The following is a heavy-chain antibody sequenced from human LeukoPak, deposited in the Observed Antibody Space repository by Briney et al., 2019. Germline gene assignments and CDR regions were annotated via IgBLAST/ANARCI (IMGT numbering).Heavy chain of an antibody. V-gene: IGHV1-69*04. Sequence: VASVKISCKSSGGPFDNYAINWVRQAPGQGLEWMGRIIPSLNRANYAQLRVTITADKSTATAYMELSGLRYEDTAVYYCARRTDRVDDAFDVWGQGTMVTVSS. CDR2: IIPSLNRA. CDR3: ARRTDRVDDAFDV. J-gene: IGHJ3*01. CDR1: GGPFDNYA. D-gene: IGHD3/OR15-3a*01.